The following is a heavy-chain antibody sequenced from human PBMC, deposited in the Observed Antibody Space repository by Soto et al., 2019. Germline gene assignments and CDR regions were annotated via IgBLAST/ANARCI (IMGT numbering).Heavy chain of an antibody. CDR1: GFTFDDYA. CDR3: AKDDSEHSSGWLHY. V-gene: IGHV3-9*01. J-gene: IGHJ4*02. CDR2: ISWNSGSI. Sequence: SLRLSCAASGFTFDDYAMHWVRQAPGKGLEWVSGISWNSGSIGYADSVKGRFTISRDNAKNSLYLQMNSLRAEDTALYYCAKDDSEHSSGWLHYCGPGTMVTV. D-gene: IGHD6-25*01.